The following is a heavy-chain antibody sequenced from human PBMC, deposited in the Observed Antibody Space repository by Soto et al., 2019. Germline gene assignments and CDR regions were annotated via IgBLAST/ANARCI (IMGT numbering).Heavy chain of an antibody. CDR1: GYSFTCYY. D-gene: IGHD6-19*01. CDR2: INTNSGGT. J-gene: IGHJ4*02. Sequence: QVQLVQSGAEVKKPGASVKVSCKASGYSFTCYYMHWVRQAPGQGLEWMGCINTNSGGTKYAQKFQGWVTTTRDTSMSTAYMELSRLRSDDTSVYYCATCIEVAGLDYWGQGTLVTVSS. V-gene: IGHV1-2*04. CDR3: ATCIEVAGLDY.